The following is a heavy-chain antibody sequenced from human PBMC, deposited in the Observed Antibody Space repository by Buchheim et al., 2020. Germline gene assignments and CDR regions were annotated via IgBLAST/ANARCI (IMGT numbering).Heavy chain of an antibody. D-gene: IGHD3-22*01. CDR1: GGSISSGGYY. Sequence: QVQLQESGPGLVKPSQTLSLTCTVSGGSISSGGYYWSWIRQHPGKGLEWIGYIYYSGSTYYNPSLTSRVTISVDTTKNQLYLKLSSVTAADTAVYYCAGGTDSSGKEGTFDPWGQGTL. CDR2: IYYSGST. V-gene: IGHV4-31*03. CDR3: AGGTDSSGKEGTFDP. J-gene: IGHJ5*02.